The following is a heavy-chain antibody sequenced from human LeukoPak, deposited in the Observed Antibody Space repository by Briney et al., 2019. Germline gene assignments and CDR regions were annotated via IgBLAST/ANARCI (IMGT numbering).Heavy chain of an antibody. J-gene: IGHJ3*02. CDR2: IYSGGST. Sequence: PGGSLRLSCAASGFTVSSNYMSWVRQAPGKGLEWVSVIYSGGSTYYADSVKGRFTISRDNSKNTLYLQMNSLRAEDTAVYYCLLSGSYSAFDIWGQGTMVTVSS. CDR1: GFTVSSNY. D-gene: IGHD1-26*01. CDR3: LLSGSYSAFDI. V-gene: IGHV3-66*01.